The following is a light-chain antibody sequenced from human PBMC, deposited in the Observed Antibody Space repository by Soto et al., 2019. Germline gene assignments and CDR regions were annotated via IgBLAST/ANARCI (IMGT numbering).Light chain of an antibody. CDR1: SSEVGGYSY. CDR2: EVS. J-gene: IGLJ2*01. Sequence: QSALTQPPSASGSAGQSVTSSCTRTSSEVGGYSYVSWYQQHPGKAPKLMIYEVSKRPSGVPDRFSGSKSGNTASLTVSGLQAEDEADYYCSSYAGSNNLVFGGGTKLTVL. CDR3: SSYAGSNNLV. V-gene: IGLV2-8*01.